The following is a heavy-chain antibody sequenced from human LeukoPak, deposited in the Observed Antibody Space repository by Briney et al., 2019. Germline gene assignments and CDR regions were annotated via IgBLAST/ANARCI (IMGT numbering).Heavy chain of an antibody. Sequence: SATLSLTCTVSGGSIDSSTYYWAWIRQPPGKGLEWIGSVYESGDTYYNPSLKNRVTISVDTSKNQFSLRLTSVTAADTAVYYCAFFGYDILTGYFSADYWGQGTLVTVSS. V-gene: IGHV4-39*01. CDR3: AFFGYDILTGYFSADY. CDR1: GGSIDSSTYY. J-gene: IGHJ4*02. CDR2: VYESGDT. D-gene: IGHD3-9*01.